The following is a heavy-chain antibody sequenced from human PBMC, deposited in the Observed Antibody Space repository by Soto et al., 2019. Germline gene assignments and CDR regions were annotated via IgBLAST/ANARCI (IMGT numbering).Heavy chain of an antibody. J-gene: IGHJ4*02. D-gene: IGHD6-6*01. CDR1: GFTFSSYG. CDR3: ARGGAARPDY. Sequence: ESGGGLVQPGGSLRLSCAASGFTFSSYGMNWVRQAPGKGLAWVSYISSGRPTIQYADSVKGRFTISRDNAKNSLYLQMNSLRDEDTAVYYCARGGAARPDYWGQGTMVTVS. CDR2: ISSGRPTI. V-gene: IGHV3-48*02.